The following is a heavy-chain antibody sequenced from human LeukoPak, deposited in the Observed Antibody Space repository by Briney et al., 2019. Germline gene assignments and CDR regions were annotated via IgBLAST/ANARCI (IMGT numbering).Heavy chain of an antibody. Sequence: SETLSLTCTVSGGSISTYFWSWIRQPPGKGLEWIGYIYYSGSTNYNPSLKSRVIISVDTSKNQFSLKLSSVTAADTAVYYCARDQGGMRGVITNNWFDPWGQGTLVTVSS. CDR3: ARDQGGMRGVITNNWFDP. V-gene: IGHV4-59*01. CDR1: GGSISTYF. D-gene: IGHD3-10*01. CDR2: IYYSGST. J-gene: IGHJ5*02.